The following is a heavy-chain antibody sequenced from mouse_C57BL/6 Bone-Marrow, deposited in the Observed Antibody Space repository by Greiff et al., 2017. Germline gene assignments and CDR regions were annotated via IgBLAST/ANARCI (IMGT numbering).Heavy chain of an antibody. CDR2: IDPSDSYT. J-gene: IGHJ1*03. CDR3: ARDGYYGSSGYFEV. CDR1: GYTFTSYW. D-gene: IGHD1-1*01. Sequence: QVQLQQPGAELVMPGASVKLSCKASGYTFTSYWMHWVKQRPGQGLEWIGAIDPSDSYTNYNQQFKGKSTLTIDQSSSTAYMQFSRLTTQDSEVYDCARDGYYGSSGYFEVWGTGTTVTVSA. V-gene: IGHV1-69*01.